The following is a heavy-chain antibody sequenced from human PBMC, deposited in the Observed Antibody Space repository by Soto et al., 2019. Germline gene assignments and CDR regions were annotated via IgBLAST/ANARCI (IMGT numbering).Heavy chain of an antibody. D-gene: IGHD3-10*01. CDR1: GGSISSGGYY. J-gene: IGHJ6*02. CDR3: ARDVMVRGVYYYGMDV. Sequence: SETLSLTCTVSGGSISSGGYYWSWIRQHPGKGLEWIGYTYYTGSTYYNPSLESRVTISVDTSKNQFSLKLSSVTAADSAVYYCARDVMVRGVYYYGMDVWGQGTTVTVSS. V-gene: IGHV4-31*03. CDR2: TYYTGST.